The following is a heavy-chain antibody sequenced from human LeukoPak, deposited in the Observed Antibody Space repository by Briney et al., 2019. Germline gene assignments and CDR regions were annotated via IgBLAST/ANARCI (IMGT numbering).Heavy chain of an antibody. J-gene: IGHJ6*03. CDR1: GYTFPSYY. V-gene: IGHV1-18*04. CDR3: ARGPYDFWCGPTNYYYMDV. D-gene: IGHD3-3*01. CDR2: ISAYNGNT. Sequence: ASVKVSCKASGYTFPSYYMHWVRQAPGQGLEWMGWISAYNGNTNYAQKLQGRVTMTTDTSTSTAYMELRSLSSDATAVYSCARGPYDFWCGPTNYYYMDVWGKGTTVTVSS.